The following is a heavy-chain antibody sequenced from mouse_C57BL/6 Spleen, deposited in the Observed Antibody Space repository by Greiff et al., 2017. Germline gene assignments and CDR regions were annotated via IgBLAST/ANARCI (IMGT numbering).Heavy chain of an antibody. CDR1: GYTFTSYW. Sequence: QVHVKQSGAELVKPGASVKMSCKASGYTFTSYWITWVKQRPGQGLEWIGDIYPGSGSTNYNEKFKSKATLTVDTSSSTAYMQLSSLTSEDSAVYYCARERKEGAMDYWGQGTSVTVSS. CDR2: IYPGSGST. CDR3: ARERKEGAMDY. J-gene: IGHJ4*01. V-gene: IGHV1-55*01.